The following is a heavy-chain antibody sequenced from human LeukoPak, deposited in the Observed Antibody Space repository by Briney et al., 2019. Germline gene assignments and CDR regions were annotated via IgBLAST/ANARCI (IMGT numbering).Heavy chain of an antibody. CDR2: INPNSGGT. CDR3: ARRLTGVDY. V-gene: IGHV1-2*02. Sequence: ASAKVSCKASGYTFTAYYMNWVRQAPGQGLEWMGWINPNSGGTNYAQNFQGRVTMTRDTSISTVYMELNSLRSDDTAVYYCARRLTGVDYWGQGTQVTVSS. D-gene: IGHD7-27*01. CDR1: GYTFTAYY. J-gene: IGHJ4*02.